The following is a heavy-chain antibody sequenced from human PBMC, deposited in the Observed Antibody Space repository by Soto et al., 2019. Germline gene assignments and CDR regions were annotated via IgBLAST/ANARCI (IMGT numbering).Heavy chain of an antibody. V-gene: IGHV3-23*01. D-gene: IGHD3-3*01. CDR2: INEGGTRT. J-gene: IGHJ4*02. Sequence: VQLWESGGGLVQPGGSLRLSCGASGFTFNRFAMTWVRQAPGKGLEWVAAINEGGTRTYYADSVKGRFTISRDNAKNTLYLQIYRLRVEDTAVYYCAKGHSYYAFWVGDWGQGTLVSVS. CDR1: GFTFNRFA. CDR3: AKGHSYYAFWVGD.